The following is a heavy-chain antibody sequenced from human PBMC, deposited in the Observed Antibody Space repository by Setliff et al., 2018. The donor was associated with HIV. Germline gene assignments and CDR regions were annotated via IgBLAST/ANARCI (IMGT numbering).Heavy chain of an antibody. Sequence: SETLSLTCRVSGYFINIGHYCGWIRQPPGKGLEWIGFIYYSGSTYYNPSLKSRVTISVDTSKNQFSLRLSSVTAGDTAVYYCTRRRGPMVRGVDPTPSYYFDYWGQGTLVTVSS. CDR2: IYYSGST. CDR3: TRRRGPMVRGVDPTPSYYFDY. V-gene: IGHV4-38-2*01. D-gene: IGHD3-10*01. J-gene: IGHJ4*02. CDR1: GYFINIGHY.